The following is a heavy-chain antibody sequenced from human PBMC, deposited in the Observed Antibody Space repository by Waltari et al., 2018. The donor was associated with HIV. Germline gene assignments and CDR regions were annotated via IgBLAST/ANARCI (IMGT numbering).Heavy chain of an antibody. CDR3: ARRAVAGTNWFDP. D-gene: IGHD6-19*01. Sequence: QVQLQESGPGLVEPSETLSLTCAVSGSSISGGYYWDWVRQPPGKGLEWSGSIYHSGSTYYNPSLKSRVIISVDTSKNQFSLRLNSVTAADTAVYYCARRAVAGTNWFDPWGQGTLVTVPS. J-gene: IGHJ5*02. CDR2: IYHSGST. V-gene: IGHV4-38-2*01. CDR1: GSSISGGYY.